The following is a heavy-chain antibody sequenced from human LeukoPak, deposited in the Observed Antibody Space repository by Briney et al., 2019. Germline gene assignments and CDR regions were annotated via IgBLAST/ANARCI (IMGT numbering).Heavy chain of an antibody. V-gene: IGHV3-30*18. J-gene: IGHJ2*01. CDR1: GFTFSSYG. CDR3: AKDPANNWYFDL. CDR2: IWYGGSNK. Sequence: PGRSLRLSCAASGFTFSSYGMHWVRQAPGKGLEWVAVIWYGGSNKYYADSVKGRFTISRDNSKNTLYLQMNSLRAEDTAVYYCAKDPANNWYFDLWGRGTLVTVSS.